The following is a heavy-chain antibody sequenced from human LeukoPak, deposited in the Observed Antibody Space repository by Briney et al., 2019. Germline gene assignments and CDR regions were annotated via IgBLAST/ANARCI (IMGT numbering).Heavy chain of an antibody. J-gene: IGHJ4*02. V-gene: IGHV4-59*08. D-gene: IGHD3-9*01. Sequence: SETLSLTCTVSGGSVSRYYWSWIRQPPGKGLEWIGFIYYSGSTNYNPSLKSRVTISIDTSENQFSLKLSSVTATDTAVYYCARHLGVTGYYSFFDYWGQGTPVTISS. CDR1: GGSVSRYY. CDR2: IYYSGST. CDR3: ARHLGVTGYYSFFDY.